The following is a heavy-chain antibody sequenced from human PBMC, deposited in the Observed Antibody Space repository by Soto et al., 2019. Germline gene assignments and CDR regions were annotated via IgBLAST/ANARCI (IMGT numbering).Heavy chain of an antibody. CDR3: TRVHMLAVRAASPWFDP. D-gene: IGHD3-16*01. J-gene: IGHJ5*02. Sequence: EVQLVQSGGGLVQPGGSLTLSCAASGFTFSSHWMSWFRRAPGKGLEWVANIKSDGSEKYYAYSVKGRFTVSRHNAENSVFLQMNSLRAEDTAVYYCTRVHMLAVRAASPWFDPWGQGTRVTVSS. V-gene: IGHV3-7*04. CDR2: IKSDGSEK. CDR1: GFTFSSHW.